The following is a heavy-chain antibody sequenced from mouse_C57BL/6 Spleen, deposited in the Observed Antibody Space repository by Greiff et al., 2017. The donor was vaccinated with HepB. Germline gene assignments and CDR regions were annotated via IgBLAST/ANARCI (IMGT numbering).Heavy chain of an antibody. J-gene: IGHJ2*01. CDR2: ISSGGSYT. D-gene: IGHD2-3*01. V-gene: IGHV5-6*01. CDR1: GFTFSSYG. CDR3: ARQGDGYYGDFDY. Sequence: EVKLVESGGDLVKPGGSLKLSCAASGFTFSSYGMSWVRQTPDKRLEWVATISSGGSYTYYPDSVKGRFTISRDNAKNTLYLQMSSLKSEDTAMYYCARQGDGYYGDFDYWGQGTTLTVSS.